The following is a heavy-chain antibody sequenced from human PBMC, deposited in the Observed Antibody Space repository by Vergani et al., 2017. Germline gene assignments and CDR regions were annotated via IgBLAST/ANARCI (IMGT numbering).Heavy chain of an antibody. CDR1: GFTFSSYS. V-gene: IGHV3-21*01. D-gene: IGHD1-7*01. J-gene: IGHJ6*03. CDR3: ARGANWNYFGSGYYMDV. Sequence: VQLVESGGGVVQPGRSLRLSCAASGFTFSSYSMNWVRQAPGKGLEWVSSITSSGSYGYYADSVKGRFTISRDNAKNSLYLQMNSLRAEDTAVYYCARGANWNYFGSGYYMDVWGKGTTVTVSS. CDR2: ITSSGSYG.